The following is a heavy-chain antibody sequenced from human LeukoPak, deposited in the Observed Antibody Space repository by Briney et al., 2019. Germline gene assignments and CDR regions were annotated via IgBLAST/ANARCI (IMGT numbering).Heavy chain of an antibody. CDR1: GGSISPYY. Sequence: PSETLSLTCTVSGGSISPYYWSWIRQPPGKGLEWIGYIYYSGSTNYNPSLKSRVTISVDTSKNQFSLKLRSVTAADTAVYYCARATMTGYFIDYWGQGTLVTVSS. D-gene: IGHD3-9*01. V-gene: IGHV4-59*01. CDR2: IYYSGST. J-gene: IGHJ4*02. CDR3: ARATMTGYFIDY.